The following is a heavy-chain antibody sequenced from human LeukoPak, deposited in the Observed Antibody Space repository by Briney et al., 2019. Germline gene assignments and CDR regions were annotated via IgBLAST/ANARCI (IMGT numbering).Heavy chain of an antibody. J-gene: IGHJ4*02. CDR3: ARDWYHAIDY. D-gene: IGHD2-2*01. Sequence: GGSLRLSCAASGFTFSSYGMSWVRQAPGKGLVWVARITSDGSSTTYAESVKGRFTISRDNAKNTLYLQMNSLRAEDTAVYYCARDWYHAIDYWGQGTLVTVSS. CDR2: ITSDGSST. V-gene: IGHV3-74*03. CDR1: GFTFSSYG.